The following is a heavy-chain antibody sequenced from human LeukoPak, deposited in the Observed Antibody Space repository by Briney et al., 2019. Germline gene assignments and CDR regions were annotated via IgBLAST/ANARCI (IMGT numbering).Heavy chain of an antibody. CDR2: INPNSGGT. J-gene: IGHJ4*02. CDR1: GYTLTELS. CDR3: AREGGDYASDY. V-gene: IGHV1-2*02. Sequence: ASVKVSCKFSGYTLTELSMHWVRQAPGKGLEWMGWINPNSGGTNYAQKFQGRVTMTRDTSISTAYMELSRLRSDDTAVYYCAREGGDYASDYWGQGTLVTVSS. D-gene: IGHD2-21*02.